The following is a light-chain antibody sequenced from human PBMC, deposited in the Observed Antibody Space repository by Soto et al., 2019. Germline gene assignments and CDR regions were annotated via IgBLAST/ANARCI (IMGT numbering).Light chain of an antibody. CDR1: SSDVGSHDL. J-gene: IGLJ2*01. V-gene: IGLV2-23*02. CDR2: DVS. Sequence: QSVLAQPASVSGSPGQSITISCTGSSSDVGSHDLVSWYQHQPGKAPQLIIYDVSKRPSGVSDRFSDSKSGITASLTISGLQPEDEADYYCCSYAGSNTYVLFGGGTKVTVL. CDR3: CSYAGSNTYVL.